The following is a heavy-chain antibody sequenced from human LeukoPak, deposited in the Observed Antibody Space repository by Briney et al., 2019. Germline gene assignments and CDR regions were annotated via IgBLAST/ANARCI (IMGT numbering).Heavy chain of an antibody. V-gene: IGHV3-23*01. J-gene: IGHJ4*02. Sequence: GGSLRLSCAASGFIFSSYAMSWVRQAPGKGLEWVSAISGSGGSTYYADSVKGRFTISRDNSKNTLYLQMNSLRAEDTAVYYCAKLPHSSGWHLGYWGQGTLVTVSS. CDR1: GFIFSSYA. D-gene: IGHD6-19*01. CDR3: AKLPHSSGWHLGY. CDR2: ISGSGGST.